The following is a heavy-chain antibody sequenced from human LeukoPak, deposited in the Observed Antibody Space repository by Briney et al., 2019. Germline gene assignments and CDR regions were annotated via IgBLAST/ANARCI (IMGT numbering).Heavy chain of an antibody. D-gene: IGHD6-19*01. CDR2: ISPYNGKT. V-gene: IGHV1-18*01. CDR3: AGRWGSYSTGYYDFDY. J-gene: IGHJ4*02. CDR1: GYRFVSFG. Sequence: ASVKVSCKTSGYRFVSFGIIWVRQAFGQGLEWMGWISPYNGKTDYAQKLRGRLTMTTDTSTTTAYMELSNLTSDDTGIYYCAGRWGSYSTGYYDFDYWGQGTLVTVS.